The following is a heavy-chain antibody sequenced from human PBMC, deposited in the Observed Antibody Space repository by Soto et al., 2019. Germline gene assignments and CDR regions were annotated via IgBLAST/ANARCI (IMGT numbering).Heavy chain of an antibody. D-gene: IGHD2-2*01. V-gene: IGHV4-34*01. J-gene: IGHJ5*02. CDR3: ARGRSCSGSTCYEDYNYFGP. CDR1: GGSFSAYY. CDR2: INHSGST. Sequence: SETLSLTCAVYGGSFSAYYWSWIRQPPGKGLEWIGEINHSGSTNYNPSLKSRVTISVDTSKNQFSLKLSSVTAADSAVYFCARGRSCSGSTCYEDYNYFGPWGQGTLVTVSS.